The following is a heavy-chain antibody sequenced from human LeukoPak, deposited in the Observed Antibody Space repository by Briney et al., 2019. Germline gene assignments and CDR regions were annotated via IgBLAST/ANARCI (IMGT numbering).Heavy chain of an antibody. CDR2: ISGTGGST. J-gene: IGHJ4*02. D-gene: IGHD6-19*01. Sequence: GGSLRLSCAASGFTFSSYAMRWVRQAPGKGMEWVSGISGTGGSTYYADSVKGRFTISRDNSKNSLYLQMNSLRAEDTAVYYCARGYASAWCDYWGQGALVTVSS. V-gene: IGHV3-23*01. CDR1: GFTFSSYA. CDR3: ARGYASAWCDY.